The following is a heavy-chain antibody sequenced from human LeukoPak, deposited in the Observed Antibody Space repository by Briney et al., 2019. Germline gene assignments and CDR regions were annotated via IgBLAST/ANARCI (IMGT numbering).Heavy chain of an antibody. J-gene: IGHJ1*01. Sequence: GGSLRLSCAASGFTFSSYAMSWVRQAPGKGLEWVSVTYSGGSTYYADSVKGRFTISRDNSKNTLYLQMNSLRAEDTAVYYCASHYYDSSGYYHGTPEYFQHWGQGTLVTVSS. CDR2: TYSGGST. V-gene: IGHV3-66*04. CDR3: ASHYYDSSGYYHGTPEYFQH. CDR1: GFTFSSYA. D-gene: IGHD3-22*01.